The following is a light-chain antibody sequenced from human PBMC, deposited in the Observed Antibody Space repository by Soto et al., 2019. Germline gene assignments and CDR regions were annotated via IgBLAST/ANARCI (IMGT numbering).Light chain of an antibody. CDR2: DAS. CDR1: QSVSSY. J-gene: IGKJ5*01. V-gene: IGKV3-11*01. CDR3: QQRSSWPPT. Sequence: EIFLAQSPAPLSFSLREIATLSSRASQSVSSYLAWYQQRPGQAPRLLIYDASNRATGVPARFSGSGSGTDFTLTISSLEPEDFAVYYCQQRSSWPPTFGQGTRLEI.